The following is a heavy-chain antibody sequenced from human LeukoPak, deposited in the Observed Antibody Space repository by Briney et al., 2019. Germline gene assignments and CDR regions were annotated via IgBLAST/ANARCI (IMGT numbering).Heavy chain of an antibody. CDR2: IYYSGST. Sequence: NTSETLSLTCTVSGGSISSGGYYWSWIRQHPGKGLEWIGYIYYSGSTYYNPSLKSRVTISVDTSKNQFSLKLCSVTAADTAVYYCARDKGGNSNFDYWGQGTLVTVSS. V-gene: IGHV4-31*03. CDR3: ARDKGGNSNFDY. D-gene: IGHD4-23*01. CDR1: GGSISSGGYY. J-gene: IGHJ4*02.